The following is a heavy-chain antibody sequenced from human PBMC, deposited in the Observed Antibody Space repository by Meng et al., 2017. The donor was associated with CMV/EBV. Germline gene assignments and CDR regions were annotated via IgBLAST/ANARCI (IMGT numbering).Heavy chain of an antibody. CDR2: INHSGST. Sequence: SETLSLTCAVYGGSFSGYYWSWIRQPPGKGLEWIGEINHSGSTNYNPSLKSRVTISVDTSKNQFSLKLSSVTAADTAVYYCARGHPVFSQLRGFQHLGQVPLVPVSS. CDR3: ARGHPVFSQLRGFQH. D-gene: IGHD6-13*01. CDR1: GGSFSGYY. J-gene: IGHJ1*01. V-gene: IGHV4-34*01.